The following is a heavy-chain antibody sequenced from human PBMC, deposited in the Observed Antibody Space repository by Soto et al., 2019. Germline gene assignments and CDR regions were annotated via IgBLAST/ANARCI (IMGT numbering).Heavy chain of an antibody. D-gene: IGHD4-17*01. V-gene: IGHV1-69*13. CDR1: GGTFSSYA. J-gene: IGHJ4*02. Sequence: SVKVSCKASGGTFSSYAISWVRQAPGQGLEWMGGIIPIFGTANYAQKFQGRVTITADESTSTAYMELSSLRSEDTAVYYCARAFYLSYGGSRFDYWGQGTLVTVSS. CDR2: IIPIFGTA. CDR3: ARAFYLSYGGSRFDY.